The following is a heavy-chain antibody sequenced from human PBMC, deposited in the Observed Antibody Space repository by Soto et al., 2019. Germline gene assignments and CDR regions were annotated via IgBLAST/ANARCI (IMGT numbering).Heavy chain of an antibody. J-gene: IGHJ4*02. CDR2: VYFNENT. CDR1: GSSISSGGYY. D-gene: IGHD3-10*01. Sequence: QVQLLESGPGLVKASETLSLTCSISGSSISSGGYYWSWVRQRPGKGLEWIGYVYFNENTYYNPSLKSRVTISVGTSKSQFSLRLSSVTAADAAVYYCARQITMACGIDFWGPGISVSVSS. V-gene: IGHV4-31*03. CDR3: ARQITMACGIDF.